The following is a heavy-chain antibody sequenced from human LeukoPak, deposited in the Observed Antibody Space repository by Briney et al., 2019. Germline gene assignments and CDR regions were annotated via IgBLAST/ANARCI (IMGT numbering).Heavy chain of an antibody. CDR1: GYTFTSYG. Sequence: ASVKVSCKASGYTFTSYGINWVRQAPGQGLEWMGWISGSSGNTKYSQKIQGRVTLTTDTSTRTAYMELRSLRSDDTAVYYCARGTISGNDYYYMDVWGKGTKVTVSS. CDR2: ISGSSGNT. J-gene: IGHJ6*03. D-gene: IGHD1-20*01. CDR3: ARGTISGNDYYYMDV. V-gene: IGHV1-18*01.